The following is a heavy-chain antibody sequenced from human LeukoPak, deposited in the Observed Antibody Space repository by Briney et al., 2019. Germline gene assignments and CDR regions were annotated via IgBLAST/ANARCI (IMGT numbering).Heavy chain of an antibody. V-gene: IGHV3-33*06. Sequence: GGSLRLSCAASGFSFSSYGMHWVRQAPGKGLEWVAVIWYDGSIKYYGDSVKGRFTISRDNSKNTLYLQMNSLSAEDTAVYYCAKSRGYYYEKSGPADYWGQGTLVTVSS. CDR2: IWYDGSIK. J-gene: IGHJ4*02. D-gene: IGHD3-22*01. CDR1: GFSFSSYG. CDR3: AKSRGYYYEKSGPADY.